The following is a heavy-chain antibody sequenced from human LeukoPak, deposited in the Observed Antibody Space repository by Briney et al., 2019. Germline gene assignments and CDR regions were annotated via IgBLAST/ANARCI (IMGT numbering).Heavy chain of an antibody. CDR2: INPNSGGT. CDR1: GYTFTDYY. Sequence: ASVKVSCKASGYTFTDYYLHWMRQAPGQGREWMGWINPNSGGTNFAQRFQGRVTMTRDTSVSTAYMELSRLRSDDTAVYYCARAGLWDYSDSSGYHNGAFDIWGQGPMVTVSS. D-gene: IGHD3-22*01. CDR3: ARAGLWDYSDSSGYHNGAFDI. V-gene: IGHV1-2*02. J-gene: IGHJ3*02.